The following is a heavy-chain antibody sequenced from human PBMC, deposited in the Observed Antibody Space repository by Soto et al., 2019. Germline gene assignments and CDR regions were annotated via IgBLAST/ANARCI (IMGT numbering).Heavy chain of an antibody. CDR2: IYSSGST. D-gene: IGHD3-22*01. Sequence: SETLSLTCTVSGGSVSSNSYSWGWVRQSPGKGLEWIGNIYSSGSTYYNPSLKSRVTISVDTSKNQFSLKLSSVTAADTAVYYCAFWSYYYDSSGTWGQGTLVTVSS. CDR1: GGSVSSNSYS. CDR3: AFWSYYYDSSGT. V-gene: IGHV4-39*07. J-gene: IGHJ5*02.